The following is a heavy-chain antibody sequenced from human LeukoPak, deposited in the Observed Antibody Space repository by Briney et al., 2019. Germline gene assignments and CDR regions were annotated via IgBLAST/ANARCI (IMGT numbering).Heavy chain of an antibody. CDR3: ARRAGRGYSYSPSYYMDV. D-gene: IGHD5-18*01. V-gene: IGHV4-38-2*01. J-gene: IGHJ6*03. CDR1: GYSISSGYY. CDR2: IYHSGST. Sequence: SETLSLTCAVSGYSISSGYYWGWIRQPPGKGLEWIGSIYHSGSTYYNPSLKSRVTISVDTSKNQFSLKLSSVTAADTAVYYCARRAGRGYSYSPSYYMDVWGKGTTVTVSS.